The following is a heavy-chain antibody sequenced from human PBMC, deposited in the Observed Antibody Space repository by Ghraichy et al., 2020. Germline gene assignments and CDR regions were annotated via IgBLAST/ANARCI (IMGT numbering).Heavy chain of an antibody. Sequence: SQTRSLTCAVNGGSFNGYYWSWIRQPPGKGLEWIGEINHSRGTPYNPSLESRVTISGDTSKNQFSLRLTSVTAEDTAVYYCARGFCRGGSCYSAHYNFALDVWGQGTTVIVSS. CDR2: INHSRGT. V-gene: IGHV4-34*01. CDR3: ARGFCRGGSCYSAHYNFALDV. D-gene: IGHD2-15*01. J-gene: IGHJ6*02. CDR1: GGSFNGYY.